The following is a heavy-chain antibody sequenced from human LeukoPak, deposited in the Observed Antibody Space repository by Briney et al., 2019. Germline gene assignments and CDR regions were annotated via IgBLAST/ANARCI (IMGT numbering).Heavy chain of an antibody. CDR1: GFTFSSYA. V-gene: IGHV3-30-3*01. J-gene: IGHJ5*01. CDR2: ISYDGSNK. CDR3: ARDTRYSSSWYLPWFDP. D-gene: IGHD6-13*01. Sequence: GRSLRLSCAASGFTFSSYAMHWVRQAPGKGLEWVAVISYDGSNKYYADSVKGRFTISRDNSKNTLYLQMNSLRAEDTAVYYCARDTRYSSSWYLPWFDPWGQGTLVTVSS.